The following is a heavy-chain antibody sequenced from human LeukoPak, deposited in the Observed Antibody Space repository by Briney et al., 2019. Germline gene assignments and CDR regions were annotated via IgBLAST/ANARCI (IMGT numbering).Heavy chain of an antibody. D-gene: IGHD3-22*01. Sequence: GESLKISCKASGYRFTDYWIGWVRQMPGKGLEWMGIVFPGDSETRNNPSFQGQVTISVDKSISTAYLQWNSLKASDTAMYYCARHQYYYDSSGNYGWFDSWGQGTLVTVSS. V-gene: IGHV5-51*01. CDR3: ARHQYYYDSSGNYGWFDS. J-gene: IGHJ5*01. CDR1: GYRFTDYW. CDR2: VFPGDSET.